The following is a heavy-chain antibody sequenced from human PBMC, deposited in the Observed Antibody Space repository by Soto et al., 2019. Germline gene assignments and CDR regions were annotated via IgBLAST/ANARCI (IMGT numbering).Heavy chain of an antibody. CDR3: RRDWDYPVL. Sequence: EVQLVESGGGLVKPGGSLRLSCAASGFSFSYAWMSWVRQAPGKGLEWVGRVKSMTDGGTTDYAAPVKGRFTISRDDSENTLYLQMNSLKIDDTAVYYCRRDWDYPVLWGQGTLVTVSS. V-gene: IGHV3-15*01. CDR1: GFSFSYAW. D-gene: IGHD1-7*01. CDR2: VKSMTDGGTT. J-gene: IGHJ4*02.